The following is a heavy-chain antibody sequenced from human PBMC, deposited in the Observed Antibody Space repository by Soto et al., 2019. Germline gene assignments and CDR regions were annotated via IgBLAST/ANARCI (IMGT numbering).Heavy chain of an antibody. Sequence: QVHLVQSGAVVENPGASVKVSCKASGYTFTNFGINWVRQAPGQGLEWMGWITPYNGNANYPQKHQDRLTITTDTSTNTAYLELRSLRSDDTAVYFCARARMFSGAQHDYWSQGTRVTVSS. CDR2: ITPYNGNA. CDR3: ARARMFSGAQHDY. CDR1: GYTFTNFG. D-gene: IGHD1-26*01. V-gene: IGHV1-18*04. J-gene: IGHJ4*02.